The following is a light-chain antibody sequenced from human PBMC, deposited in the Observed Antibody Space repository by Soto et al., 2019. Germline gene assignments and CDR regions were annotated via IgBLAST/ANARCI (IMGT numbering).Light chain of an antibody. V-gene: IGKV3-11*01. CDR1: ESVNSY. Sequence: VLIQSPATLSLSPGERATLSCRASESVNSYLAWYQQKPGQAPRLLIYDASNRATGIPARFSGSGSGTDFTLTISSLEPEDFAGYYCQQRTNWPLTFGGGTKVEIK. CDR3: QQRTNWPLT. J-gene: IGKJ4*01. CDR2: DAS.